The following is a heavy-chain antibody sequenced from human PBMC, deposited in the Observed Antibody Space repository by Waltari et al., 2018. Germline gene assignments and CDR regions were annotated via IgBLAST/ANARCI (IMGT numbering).Heavy chain of an antibody. CDR3: ARESPLRGVRIQRNDD. CDR1: GFTLSNYW. D-gene: IGHD3-10*01. CDR2: IVCDGRRK. Sequence: EVQLVESGGGLVQPGGSLRLSCSASGFTLSNYWMHWVRQGPGKGLVWGSRIVCDGRRKSSRDSVKGRCTISRANAKNTLYLQMNSLRVEDTAVNYCARESPLRGVRIQRNDDWGQGTLVTVSS. J-gene: IGHJ4*02. V-gene: IGHV3-74*01.